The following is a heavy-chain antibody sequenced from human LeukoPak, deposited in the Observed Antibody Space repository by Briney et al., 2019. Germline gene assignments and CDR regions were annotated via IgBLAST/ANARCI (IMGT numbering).Heavy chain of an antibody. Sequence: GSLRLSCAASGFTFSSYAMHWVRQAPGKGLEYVSAISSNGGSTYYANSVKGRFTISRDNSKNTLYLQMGSLRAEDMAVYYCARDIQDGSGITITALNAFDIWGQGTMVTVSS. CDR2: ISSNGGST. V-gene: IGHV3-64*01. CDR1: GFTFSSYA. CDR3: ARDIQDGSGITITALNAFDI. D-gene: IGHD3-10*01. J-gene: IGHJ3*02.